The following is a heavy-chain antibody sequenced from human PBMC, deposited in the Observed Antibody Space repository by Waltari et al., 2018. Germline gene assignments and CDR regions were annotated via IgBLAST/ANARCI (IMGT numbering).Heavy chain of an antibody. V-gene: IGHV3-48*01. CDR2: FSSRSDTI. CDR3: ARSYSGYDFDY. D-gene: IGHD5-12*01. J-gene: IGHJ4*02. Sequence: EVQLVESGGGLVQPGGSLRLACAASGFTFSSYSMNWVRQAPGKGLGWVSYFSSRSDTIYYADSVKGRFTISRDNAKNSLYLQMNSLRAEDTAVYYCARSYSGYDFDYWGQGTLVTVSS. CDR1: GFTFSSYS.